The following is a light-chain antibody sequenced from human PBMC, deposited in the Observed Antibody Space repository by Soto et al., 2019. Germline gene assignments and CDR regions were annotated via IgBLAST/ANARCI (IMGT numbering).Light chain of an antibody. J-gene: IGKJ3*01. Sequence: DIQMTQSPSTLSASVGDRVTITCRASQNINSWLAWYQQKPGKAPNLLIYKASTLESGVPSRFSGSGSGTEYTLTISCLQPDDFATYYCQQYNSYSLFTFGPGTKVDIK. CDR1: QNINSW. CDR3: QQYNSYSLFT. V-gene: IGKV1-5*03. CDR2: KAS.